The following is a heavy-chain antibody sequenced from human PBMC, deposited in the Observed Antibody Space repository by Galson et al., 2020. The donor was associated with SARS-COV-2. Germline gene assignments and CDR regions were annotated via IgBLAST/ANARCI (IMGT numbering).Heavy chain of an antibody. CDR2: IGSTSNDI. CDR1: EYTFNDYH. Sequence: GESPKISCAASEYTFNDYHMRWVRQAPGKGLEWISSIGSTSNDINYADSVKGRFTISRDNAKNSLYLQMNSLRAEDTAVYYCARVKVTVTGNWNYFDYWGQGTLVTVSS. V-gene: IGHV3-11*06. D-gene: IGHD4-17*01. J-gene: IGHJ4*02. CDR3: ARVKVTVTGNWNYFDY.